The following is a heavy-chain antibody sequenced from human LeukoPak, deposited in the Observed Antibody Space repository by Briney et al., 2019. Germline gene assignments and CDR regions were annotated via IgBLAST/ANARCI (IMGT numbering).Heavy chain of an antibody. Sequence: GGSLRLSCAASGFTFSSYNMNWVRQAPGKGLEWVSSISSSSSYIYYADSVKGRFTISRDNAKNSLYLQMNSLRAEDTAVYYCARDGGAGSYYFDYWGQGTLVTVSS. V-gene: IGHV3-21*01. CDR2: ISSSSSYI. CDR3: ARDGGAGSYYFDY. J-gene: IGHJ4*02. D-gene: IGHD6-19*01. CDR1: GFTFSSYN.